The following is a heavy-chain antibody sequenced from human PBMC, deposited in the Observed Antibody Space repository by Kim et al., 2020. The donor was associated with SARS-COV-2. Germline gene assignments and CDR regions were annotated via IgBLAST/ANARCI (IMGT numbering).Heavy chain of an antibody. D-gene: IGHD6-6*01. J-gene: IGHJ6*02. CDR2: IIPIFGTA. CDR1: GGTFSSYA. CDR3: ARDIAARPNYYGMDV. V-gene: IGHV1-69*13. Sequence: SVKVSCKASGGTFSSYAISWVRQAPGQGLEWMGGIIPIFGTANYAQKFQGRVTITADESTSTAYMELSSLRSEDTAVYYCARDIAARPNYYGMDVWGQGTTVTVSS.